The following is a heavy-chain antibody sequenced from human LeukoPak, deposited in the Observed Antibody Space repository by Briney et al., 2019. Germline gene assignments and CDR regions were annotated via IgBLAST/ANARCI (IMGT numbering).Heavy chain of an antibody. Sequence: SETLSLTCNVSGGSIASSYWSWNRQPAGKGLEWIGRFFTGGNTYYNPSLESRVTIPVDTSKNQFSLRLSSVTAADTAVYYCARGSGVAVGMDVWGQGTTVIVS. CDR3: ARGSGVAVGMDV. CDR1: GGSIASSY. V-gene: IGHV4-4*07. D-gene: IGHD6-19*01. CDR2: FFTGGNT. J-gene: IGHJ6*02.